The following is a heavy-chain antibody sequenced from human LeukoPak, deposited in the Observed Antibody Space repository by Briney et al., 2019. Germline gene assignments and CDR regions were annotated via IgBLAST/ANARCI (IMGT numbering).Heavy chain of an antibody. V-gene: IGHV4-34*01. CDR3: ARGHTDYYDSSGYSTYYFDY. Sequence: SETLSLTCAVYGGSFSGYYWSWIRQPPGKGLEWIGEINHSGSTSYNPSLKSRVTISVDTSKNQFSLKLSSVTAADTAVYYCARGHTDYYDSSGYSTYYFDYWGQGTLVTVSS. CDR1: GGSFSGYY. D-gene: IGHD3-22*01. J-gene: IGHJ4*02. CDR2: INHSGST.